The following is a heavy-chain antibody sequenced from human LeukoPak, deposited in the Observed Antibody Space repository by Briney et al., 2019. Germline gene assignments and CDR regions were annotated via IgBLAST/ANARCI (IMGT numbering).Heavy chain of an antibody. CDR1: GGSISSYY. CDR2: IYYRGST. CDR3: ARYYAARRGLDY. V-gene: IGHV4-59*01. Sequence: PSETLSLTCTVSGGSISSYYWSWIRQPPGKGLEWIGYIYYRGSTNYNPSLKSRVTISVDTSKNQFSLKLSSVTAADTAVYYCARYYAARRGLDYWGQGTLVTVSS. D-gene: IGHD6-6*01. J-gene: IGHJ4*02.